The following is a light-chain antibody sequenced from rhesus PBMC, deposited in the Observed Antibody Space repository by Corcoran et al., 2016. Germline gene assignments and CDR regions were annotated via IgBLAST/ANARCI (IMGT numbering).Light chain of an antibody. CDR1: QSLSNY. CDR2: RAS. Sequence: DIQMTQSPSSLSASVGDRVTITCQAIQSLSNYLNWYQQKQGKIPKLLIYRASRLQSGIPSRFSGSGSGTDVTLTISSLQPEDFATYYCQQCYSYPLTFGGGTKVELK. V-gene: IGKV1S9*01. J-gene: IGKJ4*01. CDR3: QQCYSYPLT.